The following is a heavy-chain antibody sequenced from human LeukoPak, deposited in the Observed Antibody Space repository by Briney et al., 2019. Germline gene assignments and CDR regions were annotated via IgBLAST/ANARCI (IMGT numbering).Heavy chain of an antibody. CDR3: AIKAYDGSADY. V-gene: IGHV4-31*03. Sequence: PSQTLSLTCTVSGXSISSGGYFWSWIRQHPGKGLEWIGYIYYSGSTNYNPSLKSRVTISLDTSKNQFSLRLTSVTAADTAVYYCAIKAYDGSADYWGQGTLVSVSS. CDR1: GXSISSGGYF. D-gene: IGHD3-22*01. CDR2: IYYSGST. J-gene: IGHJ4*02.